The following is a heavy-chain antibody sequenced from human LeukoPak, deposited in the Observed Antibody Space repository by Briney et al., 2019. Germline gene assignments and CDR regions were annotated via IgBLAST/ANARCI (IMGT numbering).Heavy chain of an antibody. Sequence: ASVKVSCKASGYTFTSYGLSRVRQAPGQGLEWMGWISTNNGDTDYAQKFQGRVTMTTDTSTTTAYMELRSLRSDDTAVYYCARVRYSGDYGWFDPWGQGTLVTVSS. CDR1: GYTFTSYG. J-gene: IGHJ5*02. V-gene: IGHV1-18*01. CDR3: ARVRYSGDYGWFDP. CDR2: ISTNNGDT. D-gene: IGHD1-26*01.